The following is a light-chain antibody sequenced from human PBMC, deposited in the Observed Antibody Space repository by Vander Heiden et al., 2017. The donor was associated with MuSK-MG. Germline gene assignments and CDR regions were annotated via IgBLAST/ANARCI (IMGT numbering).Light chain of an antibody. Sequence: QGVLTQPASLSASPGASASLPCTLRTGINVGTYRMFWYQQKPGSPPQYRLRYKSDSDKQQGSGVPSRFSGSKDASANAGILLISGLQSEDEADDYGMIGHSSAGVCGGGTKLTVL. J-gene: IGLJ2*01. V-gene: IGLV5-45*01. CDR1: TGINVGTYR. CDR3: MIGHSSAGV. CDR2: YKSDSDK.